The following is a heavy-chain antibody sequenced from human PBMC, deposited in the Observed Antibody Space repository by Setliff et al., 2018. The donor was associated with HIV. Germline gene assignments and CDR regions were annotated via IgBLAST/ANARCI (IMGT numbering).Heavy chain of an antibody. CDR2: IKEDGSEK. D-gene: IGHD3-10*01. V-gene: IGHV3-7*03. J-gene: IGHJ6*03. CDR1: GFTFSNHA. Sequence: GGSLRLSCAASGFTFSNHAMTWVRQAPGKGLEWVANIKEDGSEKYYVDSVKGRFTISRDNTMNSLYLQMNSLRAEDTAVYYCARLGDIFAYYNYYYLDVWGKGTTVTVSS. CDR3: ARLGDIFAYYNYYYLDV.